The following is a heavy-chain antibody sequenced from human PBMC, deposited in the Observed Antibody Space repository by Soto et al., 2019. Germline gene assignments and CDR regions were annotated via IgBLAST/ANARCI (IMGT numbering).Heavy chain of an antibody. CDR1: GGSISSGGYY. V-gene: IGHV4-31*03. CDR3: ARSSSSSAFQFDY. J-gene: IGHJ4*02. CDR2: IYYSGST. D-gene: IGHD6-6*01. Sequence: SETLSLTCTVSGGSISSGGYYWSWIRQHPGKGLEWIGYIYYSGSTYYNPSLKSRVTISVDTSKNQFSLKLSSVTAADTAVYYCARSSSSSAFQFDYWGQGTLVTVS.